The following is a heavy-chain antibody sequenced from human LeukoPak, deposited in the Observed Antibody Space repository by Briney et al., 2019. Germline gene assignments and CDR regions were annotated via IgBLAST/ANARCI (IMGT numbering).Heavy chain of an antibody. Sequence: ASVKVSCKASGYTFTSYGISWVRQAPGQGLEWVGWISAYNGNTNYAQKLQGRVTMTTDTSTSTAYMELRSLRSDDTAVYYCARVLTTGEHFAYWGQGTLVTVSS. J-gene: IGHJ4*02. CDR2: ISAYNGNT. V-gene: IGHV1-18*01. D-gene: IGHD7-27*01. CDR3: ARVLTTGEHFAY. CDR1: GYTFTSYG.